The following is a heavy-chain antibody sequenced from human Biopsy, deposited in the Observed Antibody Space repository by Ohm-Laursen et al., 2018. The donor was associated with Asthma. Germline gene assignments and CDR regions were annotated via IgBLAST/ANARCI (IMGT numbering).Heavy chain of an antibody. CDR2: IKTNRRGA. CDR1: GFTFGNFA. D-gene: IGHD3-22*01. CDR3: VKDTYEDDYGYYTFDV. Sequence: SLRLSCTAFGFTFGNFAMSWARRAPGKGLEWVSTIKTNRRGADYPDPAKGRFTISRDDSKNTLYLQMSSLRAEDTAVYYCVKDTYEDDYGYYTFDVWGQGTMVTVSS. V-gene: IGHV3-23*01. J-gene: IGHJ3*01.